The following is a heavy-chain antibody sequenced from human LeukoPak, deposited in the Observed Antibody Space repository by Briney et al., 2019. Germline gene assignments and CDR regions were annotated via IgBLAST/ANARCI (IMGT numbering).Heavy chain of an antibody. CDR3: ARDFSYFRIHFDY. CDR1: GLTLSGYG. Sequence: GGPLRLSCVASGLTLSGYGMNWVRQAPGKGLEWLSYISTTMTTIYYADSVKGRFTVSRDNAKNSLYLQMDSLRAEDTAVYYCARDFSYFRIHFDYWGQGTLVTVSS. D-gene: IGHD3-9*01. CDR2: ISTTMTTI. J-gene: IGHJ4*02. V-gene: IGHV3-48*01.